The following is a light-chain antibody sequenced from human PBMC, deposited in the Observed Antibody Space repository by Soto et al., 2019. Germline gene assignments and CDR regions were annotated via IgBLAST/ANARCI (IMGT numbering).Light chain of an antibody. CDR2: GAS. J-gene: IGKJ5*01. CDR3: QQYNSWPIT. V-gene: IGKV3D-15*01. CDR1: QSINRD. Sequence: EIVMTQSPATLSLSPGESATLSVMASQSINRDLAWYVQKPGQAPRRVIYGASTWGTGVPPRFTGSGSGTEFTLTISGLQSGDFGVYYCQQYNSWPITFGQGTRLEI.